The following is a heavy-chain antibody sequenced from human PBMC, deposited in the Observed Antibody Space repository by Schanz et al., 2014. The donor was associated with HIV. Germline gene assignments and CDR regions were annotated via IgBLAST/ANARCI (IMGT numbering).Heavy chain of an antibody. J-gene: IGHJ3*01. Sequence: QVQLVQSGPEVKKPGASVRVSCETSGDTVDNYVISWVRQALGQGPEWMGGILRLSGTPTYAQEFQDRVTITADESTNTAYLELRSLRSGDTAVYYCARGGYYEDEEGYSIDSFDVWGPGTVVTVS. V-gene: IGHV1-69*01. CDR2: ILRLSGTP. CDR1: GDTVDNYV. D-gene: IGHD3-16*01. CDR3: ARGGYYEDEEGYSIDSFDV.